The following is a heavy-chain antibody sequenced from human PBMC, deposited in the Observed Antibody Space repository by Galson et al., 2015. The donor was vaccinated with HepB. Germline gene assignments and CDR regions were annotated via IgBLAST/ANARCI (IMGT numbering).Heavy chain of an antibody. CDR1: GGTFSSYA. J-gene: IGHJ4*02. Sequence: SVKVSCKASGGTFSSYAISWVRQAPGQGLEWMGGIIPIFGTANYAQKFQGRVTMTRNTSISTAYMELSSLRSEDTAVYYCARGGDGGRSFDYWGQGTLVTVSS. CDR3: ARGGDGGRSFDY. V-gene: IGHV1-69*05. D-gene: IGHD3-16*01. CDR2: IIPIFGTA.